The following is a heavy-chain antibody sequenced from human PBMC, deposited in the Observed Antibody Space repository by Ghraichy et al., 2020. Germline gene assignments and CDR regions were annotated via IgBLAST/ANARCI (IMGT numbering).Heavy chain of an antibody. V-gene: IGHV3-15*01. D-gene: IGHD4-17*01. CDR2: IKSKTDGGTT. J-gene: IGHJ4*02. CDR3: TTDLGDYPYYFDY. CDR1: GFTFSNAW. Sequence: GGSLRLSCAASGFTFSNAWMSWVRQAPGKGLEWVGRIKSKTDGGTTDYAAPVKGRFTISRDDSKNTLYLQMNSLKTEDTAVYYCTTDLGDYPYYFDYWGQGTLVTVSS.